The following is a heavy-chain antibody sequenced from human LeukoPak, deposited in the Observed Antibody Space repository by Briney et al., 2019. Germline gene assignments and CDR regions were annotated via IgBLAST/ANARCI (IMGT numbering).Heavy chain of an antibody. D-gene: IGHD4-23*01. CDR2: IFQRGYS. J-gene: IGHJ5*02. CDR3: AGDKETGGNGRPNWFDP. Sequence: SETLSLTCAVSGYSISSGYYWGWIRQPPGKGLQWIGSIFQRGYSYYNPSLKSRVTISVDTSRNQFSLKLSSVTAADTAVYYCAGDKETGGNGRPNWFDPWGQGTLVTVSS. V-gene: IGHV4-38-2*01. CDR1: GYSISSGYY.